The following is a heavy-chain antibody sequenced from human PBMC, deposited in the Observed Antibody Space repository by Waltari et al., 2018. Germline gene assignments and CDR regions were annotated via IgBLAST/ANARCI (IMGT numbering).Heavy chain of an antibody. CDR1: GGTFSSYT. CDR3: ARGGDTAMVYDAFDI. CDR2: ISPILGIA. Sequence: QVQLVQSGAEVKKPGSSVKVSCKASGGTFSSYTISWVRQAPGQGLEWMGRISPILGIANYAQKFQGRVTITADKSTSTAYMELSSLRSEDTAVYYCARGGDTAMVYDAFDIWGQGTMVTVSS. V-gene: IGHV1-69*02. D-gene: IGHD5-18*01. J-gene: IGHJ3*02.